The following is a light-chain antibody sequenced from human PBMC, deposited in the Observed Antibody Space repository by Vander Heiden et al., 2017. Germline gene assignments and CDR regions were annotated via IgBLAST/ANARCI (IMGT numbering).Light chain of an antibody. CDR1: QSISSY. V-gene: IGKV1-39*01. Sequence: DIQMTQSPSSLSASVGDRVTITCRASQSISSYLNWYQQKPGKAPKLLIYAASSLQSGVPSRFSGSGSGTEFTLTISSLQPEDFATYYCQQSYSTPPYTFGQGTKLKIK. CDR2: AAS. CDR3: QQSYSTPPYT. J-gene: IGKJ2*01.